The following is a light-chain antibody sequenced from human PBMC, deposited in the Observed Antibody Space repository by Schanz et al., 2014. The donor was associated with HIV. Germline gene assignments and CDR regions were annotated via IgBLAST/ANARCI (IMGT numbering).Light chain of an antibody. Sequence: EIVMTQSPATLYVSPGEGATLSCRASQSISNNLAWYQQKPGQAPRLVIYGASTRATGIPDRFSGSGSGTDFTLTISRLEPEDFAVYYCQQYGGSPPYSFAQGTKLEIK. CDR3: QQYGGSPPYS. V-gene: IGKV3-20*01. CDR1: QSISNN. CDR2: GAS. J-gene: IGKJ2*03.